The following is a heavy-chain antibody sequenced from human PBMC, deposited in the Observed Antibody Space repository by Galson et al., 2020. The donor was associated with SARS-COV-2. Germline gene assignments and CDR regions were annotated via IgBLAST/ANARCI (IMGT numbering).Heavy chain of an antibody. CDR3: AREGGSVAATPGAMDV. V-gene: IGHV4-61*02. Sequence: SETLSLTCTVSGDSISSGSYYWSWIRQPAGKGLEWIGRIYTSGSTNYNPSLKSRVTTSVDRSKNQFSLKLSSVTAPDTAVYYCAREGGSVAATPGAMDVWGQGTTVSVSS. CDR1: GDSISSGSYY. CDR2: IYTSGST. D-gene: IGHD2-15*01. J-gene: IGHJ6*02.